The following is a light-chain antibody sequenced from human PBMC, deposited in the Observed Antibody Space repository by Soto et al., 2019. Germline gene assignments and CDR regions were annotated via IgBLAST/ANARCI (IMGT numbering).Light chain of an antibody. CDR3: CSYAGTYSPV. CDR1: SXXVXXXXX. V-gene: IGLV2-11*01. CDR2: DVS. Sequence: QSALTQXRXVXGSPXXSXXXSCTGASXXVXXXXXVSWYQXNXGRGPRLMIFDVSARPSGVPDRFSGSKSGNTASLTISGLQAEDEADYYCCSYAGTYSPVFGGGTKLTVL. J-gene: IGLJ2*01.